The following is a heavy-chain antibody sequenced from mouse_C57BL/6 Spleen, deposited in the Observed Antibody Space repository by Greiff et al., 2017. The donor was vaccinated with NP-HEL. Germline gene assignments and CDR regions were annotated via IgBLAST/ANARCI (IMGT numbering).Heavy chain of an antibody. J-gene: IGHJ4*01. V-gene: IGHV3-6*01. D-gene: IGHD2-4*01. CDR3: ARDQDDYDGAAMDY. Sequence: VQLQQSGPGLVKPSQSLSLTCSVTGYSITSGYYWNWIRQFPGNKLEWMGYISYDGSNNYNPSLKNRIPITRDTSKNQFFLKLNSVTTEDTATYYCARDQDDYDGAAMDYWGQGTSVTVSS. CDR2: ISYDGSN. CDR1: GYSITSGYY.